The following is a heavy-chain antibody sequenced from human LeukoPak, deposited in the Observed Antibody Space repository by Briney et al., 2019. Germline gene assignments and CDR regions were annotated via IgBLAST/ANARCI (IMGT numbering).Heavy chain of an antibody. J-gene: IGHJ6*02. CDR2: IYYSGST. CDR1: GGSISSYY. V-gene: IGHV4-59*01. CDR3: ARDKRNYYDSHNYYYYGMDV. D-gene: IGHD3-22*01. Sequence: PSETLSLTCTVSGGSISSYYWSWIRQPPGKGLEWIGYIYYSGSTNYNPSLKSRVTISVDTSKNQFSLKLSSVTAADTAVYYCARDKRNYYDSHNYYYYGMDVWGQGTTVTVSS.